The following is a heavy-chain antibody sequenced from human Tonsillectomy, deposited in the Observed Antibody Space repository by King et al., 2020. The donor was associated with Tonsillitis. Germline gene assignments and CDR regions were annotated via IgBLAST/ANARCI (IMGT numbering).Heavy chain of an antibody. D-gene: IGHD2-21*01. CDR2: ISYDGSYK. Sequence: VQLVESGGGVVQPGRSLRLSCAASGFTFSSYAIHWVRQAPGKGLKWVAVISYDGSYKYYADSVKGRFTISRDNSKNTLYLQMNSLRTEDTAVYYWARGPGENEVVIWAVDYWGQGTRVSVSS. V-gene: IGHV3-30*04. J-gene: IGHJ4*02. CDR1: GFTFSSYA. CDR3: ARGPGENEVVIWAVDY.